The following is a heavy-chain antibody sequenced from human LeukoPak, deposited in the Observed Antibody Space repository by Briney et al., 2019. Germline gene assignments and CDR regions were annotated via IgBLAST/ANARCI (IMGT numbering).Heavy chain of an antibody. CDR2: TYYRSKWYN. D-gene: IGHD3-10*01. CDR1: RDSVSSNSAA. J-gene: IGHJ5*02. Sequence: SQTLSLTCAISRDSVSSNSAAWHWIRQSPSRGLEWLGRTYYRSKWYNDYAVSVKSRITINPDTSKNQFSLQLNSVTPEDTAVYYCALGSGIDLFDPWGQGTLVTVSS. CDR3: ALGSGIDLFDP. V-gene: IGHV6-1*01.